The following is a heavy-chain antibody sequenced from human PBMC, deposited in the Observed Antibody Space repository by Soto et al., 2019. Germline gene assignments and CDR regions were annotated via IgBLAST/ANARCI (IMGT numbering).Heavy chain of an antibody. J-gene: IGHJ4*02. CDR1: GGSVSSGSYY. D-gene: IGHD3-16*01. Sequence: NPSETLSLTCTVSGGSVSSGSYYWTWIRQPPGKGLEWIGYVYGSGSFNYNPYLKSRVTISVDASKGQFSLKLNSVTAADTAVYYCARGDYALVNWGQGTLVTVSS. CDR2: VYGSGSF. V-gene: IGHV4-61*01. CDR3: ARGDYALVN.